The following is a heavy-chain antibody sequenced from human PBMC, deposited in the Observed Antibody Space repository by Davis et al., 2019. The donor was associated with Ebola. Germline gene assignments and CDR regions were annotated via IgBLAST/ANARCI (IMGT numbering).Heavy chain of an antibody. D-gene: IGHD6-25*01. CDR1: GFTFKIYA. CDR3: TRDARRIPNTTIAAIPLAVFDI. V-gene: IGHV3-30-3*01. J-gene: IGHJ3*02. CDR2: ISHDGSNK. Sequence: PGGSLRLSCAASGFTFKIYALHWVRQAPGKGLEWVAVISHDGSNKYYADSVKGRFTISRDNSKNTLLLQMNSLTVDDTALYYCTRDARRIPNTTIAAIPLAVFDIWGQGTMVTVSS.